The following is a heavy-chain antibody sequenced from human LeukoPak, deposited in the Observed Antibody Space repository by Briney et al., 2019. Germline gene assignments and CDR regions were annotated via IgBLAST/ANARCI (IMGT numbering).Heavy chain of an antibody. CDR2: MNPNSGNT. Sequence: ASVKVSCKASGYTFTSYDINWVRQATGQGLEWMGWMNPNSGNTGYAQKFQGRVTMTRNTSISTAYMELSSLRSEDTAVYYCASSSIAVAGTFYYYMDVWGKGTTVTISS. V-gene: IGHV1-8*01. D-gene: IGHD6-19*01. CDR1: GYTFTSYD. CDR3: ASSSIAVAGTFYYYMDV. J-gene: IGHJ6*03.